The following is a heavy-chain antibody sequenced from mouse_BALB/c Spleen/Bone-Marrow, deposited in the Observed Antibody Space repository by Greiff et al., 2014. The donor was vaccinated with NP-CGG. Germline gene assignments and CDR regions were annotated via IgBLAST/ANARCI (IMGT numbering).Heavy chain of an antibody. CDR2: IDPANGNT. D-gene: IGHD1-1*01. CDR3: ARSGYGSSLFAY. J-gene: IGHJ3*01. V-gene: IGHV14-3*02. Sequence: EVQLQQSGAELVKPGASVRLSCTASGFNIKDTYMHWVKQRPEQGLEWIGRIDPANGNTKYDPKFQGKATITADTSSNTAYLQLSSLTSEDTAVYYCARSGYGSSLFAYWGQGTLATVSA. CDR1: GFNIKDTY.